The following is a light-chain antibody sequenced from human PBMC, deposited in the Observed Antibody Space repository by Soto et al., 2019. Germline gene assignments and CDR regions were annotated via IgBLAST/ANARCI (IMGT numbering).Light chain of an antibody. CDR3: SSFTRISTYV. V-gene: IGLV2-18*02. CDR2: EVS. J-gene: IGLJ2*01. Sequence: QSALTQPPSVSGSPGQSVTIFCSGPSSYVGSYNRVSWYQQPPGTAPKRMIYEVSNRPSGVPDRFSGSKSGNTASLTIAELRAEDEADYYFSSFTRISTYVFGAGTKLTVL. CDR1: SSYVGSYNR.